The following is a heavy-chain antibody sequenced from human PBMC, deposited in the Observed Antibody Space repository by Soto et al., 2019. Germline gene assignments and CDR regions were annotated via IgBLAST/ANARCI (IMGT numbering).Heavy chain of an antibody. CDR1: VFTFSSYG. J-gene: IGHJ5*02. D-gene: IGHD3-10*01. CDR3: ARDPTKFGDMKNWFEP. Sequence: VGSLRLSCASSVFTFSSYGMHCVRHSPGKWLEWVAVIWYDGSNKYYADSVKGRFTISRDNSKNTLYLQMNSLRAEDTAVYYCARDPTKFGDMKNWFEPWGQGTLVIVS. CDR2: IWYDGSNK. V-gene: IGHV3-33*01.